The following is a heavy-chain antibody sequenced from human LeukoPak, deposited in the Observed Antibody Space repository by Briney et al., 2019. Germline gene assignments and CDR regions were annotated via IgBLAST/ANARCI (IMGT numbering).Heavy chain of an antibody. Sequence: SETLSLTCAVYGGSFSGYYWSWIRQPPGKGLEWIGYIYYSGSTNYNPSLKSRVTISVDTSKNQFSLKLSPVTAADTAVYYCARDRSSSHWFDPWGQGTLVTVSS. V-gene: IGHV4-59*01. CDR3: ARDRSSSHWFDP. CDR1: GGSFSGYY. D-gene: IGHD6-6*01. J-gene: IGHJ5*02. CDR2: IYYSGST.